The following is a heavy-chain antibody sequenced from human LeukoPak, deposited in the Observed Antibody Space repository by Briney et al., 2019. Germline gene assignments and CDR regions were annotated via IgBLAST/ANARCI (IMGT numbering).Heavy chain of an antibody. Sequence: PSETLSLTCTVSGGSISSNSYYWGWIRQPPGKGLEWIGSIYYSGSTYYNPSLKSRVTISVDTSKNQFSLKLSSVTAADTAVYYCARHKVATIQGYFDYWGQGTLVTVSS. D-gene: IGHD5-24*01. J-gene: IGHJ4*02. CDR2: IYYSGST. CDR3: ARHKVATIQGYFDY. V-gene: IGHV4-39*01. CDR1: GGSISSNSYY.